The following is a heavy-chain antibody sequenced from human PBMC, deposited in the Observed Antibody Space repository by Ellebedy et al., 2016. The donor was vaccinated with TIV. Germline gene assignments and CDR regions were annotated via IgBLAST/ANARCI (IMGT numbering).Heavy chain of an antibody. CDR3: AKAPIRGSHWFDP. J-gene: IGHJ5*02. Sequence: GESLKISXAASGFTFSSYAMSWVRQAPGKGLEWVSAISGSGGSTYYADSVKGRFTISRDNSKNTLYLQMNSLRAEDTAVYYCAKAPIRGSHWFDPWGQGTLVTVSS. CDR2: ISGSGGST. D-gene: IGHD2-15*01. CDR1: GFTFSSYA. V-gene: IGHV3-23*01.